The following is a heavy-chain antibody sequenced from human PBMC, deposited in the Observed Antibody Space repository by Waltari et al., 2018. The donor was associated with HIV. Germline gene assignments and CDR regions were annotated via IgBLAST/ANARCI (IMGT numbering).Heavy chain of an antibody. J-gene: IGHJ2*01. D-gene: IGHD7-27*01. CDR2: MYHSGST. CDR1: GYSISSGYY. CDR3: ARRSGEYWYFDL. Sequence: QVQLQESGPGLVKPSETLSLTCTVSGYSISSGYYWGWIRQPPGKGLEWIGSMYHSGSTYYNPSLKSRVTMSVDTSKNQFSLKLSSVTAADTAVYYCARRSGEYWYFDLWGRGTLV. V-gene: IGHV4-38-2*02.